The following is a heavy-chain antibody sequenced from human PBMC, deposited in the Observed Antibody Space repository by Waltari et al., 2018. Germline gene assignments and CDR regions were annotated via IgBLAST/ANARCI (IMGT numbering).Heavy chain of an antibody. CDR1: GGSISSSSYY. D-gene: IGHD2-15*01. CDR2: IYYSGST. J-gene: IGHJ6*02. CDR3: ARDLNYCSGGSCYLGYYYYGMDV. V-gene: IGHV4-39*07. Sequence: QLQLQESGPGLVKPSETLSLTCTVSGGSISSSSYYWGWIRQPPGKGLEWIGSIYYSGSTYYTPSLRSRVTISVDTSKNQFSLKLSSVTAAETAVYYCARDLNYCSGGSCYLGYYYYGMDVWGQGTTVTVSS.